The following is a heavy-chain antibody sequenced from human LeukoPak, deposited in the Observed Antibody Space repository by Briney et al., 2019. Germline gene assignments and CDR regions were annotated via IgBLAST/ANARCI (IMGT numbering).Heavy chain of an antibody. CDR1: GGSISSGGYY. CDR3: ARGTIAAAGGGWFDP. D-gene: IGHD6-13*01. V-gene: IGHV4-31*03. J-gene: IGHJ5*02. CDR2: IYYSGST. Sequence: SETLSLTCTVSGGSISSGGYYWSWIRQHPGKGLEWIGYIYYSGSTYYNPSLKSRVTISVYTSKNQFSLKLSSVTAADTAVYYCARGTIAAAGGGWFDPWGQGTLVTVSS.